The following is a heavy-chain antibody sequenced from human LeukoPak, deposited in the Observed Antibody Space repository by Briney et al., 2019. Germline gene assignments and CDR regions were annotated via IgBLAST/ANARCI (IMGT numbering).Heavy chain of an antibody. V-gene: IGHV1-18*01. CDR3: ARSLGVAADAEYFQH. J-gene: IGHJ1*01. Sequence: GASVKVPCKASGYTFTSYGISWVRQAPGQGLEWMGWISAYNGNTNYAQKLQGRVTMTTDTSTSTAYMELRSLRSDDTAVYYCARSLGVAADAEYFQHRGQGTLVTISS. CDR2: ISAYNGNT. CDR1: GYTFTSYG. D-gene: IGHD2-15*01.